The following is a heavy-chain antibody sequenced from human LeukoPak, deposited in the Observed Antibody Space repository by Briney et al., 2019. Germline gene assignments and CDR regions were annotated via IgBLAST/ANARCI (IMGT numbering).Heavy chain of an antibody. CDR3: ARDVHGDYGSGWFDP. J-gene: IGHJ5*02. CDR1: GGTFNNSA. D-gene: IGHD4-17*01. Sequence: ASVKVSCKTSGGTFNNSAISWVRQAPGQGLEWLGGIMPLFGTAGYAQKFQGRVTITKDESTRTVYLELTSLTSDDTAVYYCARDVHGDYGSGWFDPWGQGILVSVSS. V-gene: IGHV1-69*05. CDR2: IMPLFGTA.